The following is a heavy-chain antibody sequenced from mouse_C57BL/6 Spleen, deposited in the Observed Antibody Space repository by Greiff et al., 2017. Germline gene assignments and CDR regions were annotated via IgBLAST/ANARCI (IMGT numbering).Heavy chain of an antibody. CDR2: IDPENGDT. Sequence: EVQLQQSGAELVRPGASVKLSCTASGFNIKDDYMHWVKQRPEQGLEWIGWIDPENGDTEYASKFQGKATITADTSSNTAYLQLSSLTSEDTAVYYCTTKGGYYCDYWGQGTTRTVSS. V-gene: IGHV14-4*01. CDR3: TTKGGYYCDY. J-gene: IGHJ2*01. CDR1: GFNIKDDY.